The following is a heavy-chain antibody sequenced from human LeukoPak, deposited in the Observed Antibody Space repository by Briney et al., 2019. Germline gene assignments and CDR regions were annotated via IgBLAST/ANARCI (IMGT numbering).Heavy chain of an antibody. J-gene: IGHJ3*02. D-gene: IGHD4-17*01. Sequence: SETLSLTCTVSGGSISSYYWGWIRHPAGEGLGWIGRIYTSGSTNYNPSLKSRVTMSVDTSKNQFSLKLSSVTAADTAVYYCARDGYGGDQGAFDIWGQGTMVTVSS. CDR3: ARDGYGGDQGAFDI. CDR2: IYTSGST. CDR1: GGSISSYY. V-gene: IGHV4-4*07.